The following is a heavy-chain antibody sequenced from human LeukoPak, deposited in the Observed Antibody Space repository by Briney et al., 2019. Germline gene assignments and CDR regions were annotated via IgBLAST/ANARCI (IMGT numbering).Heavy chain of an antibody. CDR1: GYTFTSYY. CDR2: INPSGGST. D-gene: IGHD3-3*01. CDR3: ARGGDFWSGYQAANNWFDP. J-gene: IGHJ5*02. V-gene: IGHV1-46*01. Sequence: ASVTVSCKASGYTFTSYYMHWVRQAPGQGLEWMGIINPSGGSTSYAQKFQGRVTMTRDTSKSTVYMELSSLRSEDTAVYYCARGGDFWSGYQAANNWFDPWGQGTLVTVSS.